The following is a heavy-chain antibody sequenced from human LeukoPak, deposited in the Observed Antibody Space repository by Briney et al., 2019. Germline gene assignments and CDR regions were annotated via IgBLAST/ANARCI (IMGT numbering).Heavy chain of an antibody. V-gene: IGHV1-2*02. D-gene: IGHD3-10*01. Sequence: GASVKVSCKASGYIFTGYYLHWVRQAPGQGLESMGWINPDSGDTNYAQKFQGRVTMTRDTSISTAYMELSRLRSDDTAVYYCATGDYYGSGTYPLVMDVWGKGTTVTISS. J-gene: IGHJ6*03. CDR1: GYIFTGYY. CDR3: ATGDYYGSGTYPLVMDV. CDR2: INPDSGDT.